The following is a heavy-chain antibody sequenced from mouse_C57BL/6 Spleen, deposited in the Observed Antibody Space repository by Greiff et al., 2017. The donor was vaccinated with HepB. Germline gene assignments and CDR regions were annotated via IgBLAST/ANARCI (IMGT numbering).Heavy chain of an antibody. CDR2: IYPRSGNT. J-gene: IGHJ1*03. V-gene: IGHV1-81*01. CDR3: ARSPVITTVVDWYFDV. Sequence: VQLQQSGAELARPGASVKLSCKASGYTFTSYGISWVKQRTGQGLEWIGEIYPRSGNTYYNEKFKGKATLTADKSSSTAYMELSSLTAEDSAVYVCARSPVITTVVDWYFDVWGTGTTVTVSS. CDR1: GYTFTSYG. D-gene: IGHD1-1*01.